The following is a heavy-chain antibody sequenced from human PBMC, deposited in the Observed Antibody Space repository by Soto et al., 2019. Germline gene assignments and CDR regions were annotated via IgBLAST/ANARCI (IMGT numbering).Heavy chain of an antibody. D-gene: IGHD3-22*01. V-gene: IGHV1-69*02. CDR2: IIPILGIA. CDR3: VTHYYDSSGYVVDI. CDR1: GGTFSSYT. J-gene: IGHJ3*02. Sequence: QVQLVQSGAEVKKPGSSVKVSCKASGGTFSSYTISWVRQAPGQGLEWMGRIIPILGIANYAQKFQGRVTFHASKPXSPAYMELSSLRSEDTAVYYCVTHYYDSSGYVVDIWGQGTMVTVSS.